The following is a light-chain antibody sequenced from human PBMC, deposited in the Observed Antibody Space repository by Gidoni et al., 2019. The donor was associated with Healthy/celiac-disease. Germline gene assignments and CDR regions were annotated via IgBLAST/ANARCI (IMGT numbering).Light chain of an antibody. CDR1: QSVSSN. CDR3: QQYNNCPLA. Sequence: IVMTHSPATLSVSPGERATLSCRASQSVSSNLDWYQQKPGQAPMLLIYGASTRDTGIPARFSGSGSGTEFTLTISSLQSEDFAVYYCQQYNNCPLAFGPGTKVDIK. CDR2: GAS. J-gene: IGKJ3*01. V-gene: IGKV3-15*01.